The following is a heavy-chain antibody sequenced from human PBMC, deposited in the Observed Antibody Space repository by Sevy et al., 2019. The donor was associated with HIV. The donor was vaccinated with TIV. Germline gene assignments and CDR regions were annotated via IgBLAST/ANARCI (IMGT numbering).Heavy chain of an antibody. J-gene: IGHJ4*02. D-gene: IGHD4-17*01. CDR3: ARDLPPSATTVAHSDY. Sequence: GESLKISCAASGFIFSRYEMNWVRQAPGKGLEWVSYISHSGGAINYADSVKGRFTVSRDNAKNSLYLQMDSLRAEDTAVYYCARDLPPSATTVAHSDYWGQGTLVTVSS. CDR1: GFIFSRYE. CDR2: ISHSGGAI. V-gene: IGHV3-48*03.